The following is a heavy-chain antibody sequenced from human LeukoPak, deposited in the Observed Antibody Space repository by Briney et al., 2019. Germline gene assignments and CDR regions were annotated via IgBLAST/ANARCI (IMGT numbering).Heavy chain of an antibody. D-gene: IGHD3-3*01. CDR3: ARERSWGTLWSGYSDY. CDR1: GGSFSGYY. Sequence: SETMSPTSAVYGGSFSGYYWSWNRHPQGKGLEWIGEINTSVSTNYNPSRKSRVTISVDTSKNQFSLKLSSVTAADTAVYYCARERSWGTLWSGYSDYWGQGTLVTVSS. V-gene: IGHV4-34*01. CDR2: INTSVST. J-gene: IGHJ4*02.